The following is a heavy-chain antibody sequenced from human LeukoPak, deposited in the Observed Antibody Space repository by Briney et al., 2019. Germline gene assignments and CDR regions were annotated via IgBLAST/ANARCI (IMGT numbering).Heavy chain of an antibody. CDR2: ISNTGSVI. CDR1: GSTFSSHT. D-gene: IGHD2-2*01. Sequence: GGSLRLSCAASGSTFSSHTMNWVRQAPGKGLEWVSYISNTGSVINYADSVKGRFTISRDNAKNSLYLQMNSLRAEDTAVYYCARNLPAADYWGQGTLVTVSS. CDR3: ARNLPAADY. V-gene: IGHV3-48*04. J-gene: IGHJ4*02.